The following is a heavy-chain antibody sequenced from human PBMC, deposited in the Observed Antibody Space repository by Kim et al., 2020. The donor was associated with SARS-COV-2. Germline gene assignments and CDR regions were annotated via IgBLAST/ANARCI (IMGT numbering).Heavy chain of an antibody. CDR2: TA. V-gene: IGHV4-39*07. D-gene: IGHD3-10*01. CDR3: AGDGNTIKWFYY. J-gene: IGHJ4*02. Sequence: TAHYNPSLKSRVTISVETSKSQFSLTMKSVTAADTAIYYCAGDGNTIKWFYYWGRGTLVTVSS.